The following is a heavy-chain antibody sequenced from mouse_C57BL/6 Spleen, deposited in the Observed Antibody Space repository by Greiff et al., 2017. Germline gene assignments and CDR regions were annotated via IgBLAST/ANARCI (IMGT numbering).Heavy chain of an antibody. Sequence: DVMLVESGGGLVQPGGSLKLSCAASGFTFSDYYMYWVRQTPEKRLEWVAYISNGGGSTYYPDTVKGRFTISRDNAKNTLYLQMSRLKSEDTAMYYCARGGYDGYYFDYWGQGTTLTVSS. CDR1: GFTFSDYY. D-gene: IGHD2-3*01. CDR2: ISNGGGST. V-gene: IGHV5-12*01. J-gene: IGHJ2*01. CDR3: ARGGYDGYYFDY.